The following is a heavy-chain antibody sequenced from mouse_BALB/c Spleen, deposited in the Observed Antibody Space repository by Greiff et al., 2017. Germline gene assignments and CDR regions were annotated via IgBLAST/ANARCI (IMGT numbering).Heavy chain of an antibody. CDR3: ARHEDGWSYAMDY. CDR1: GFAFSSYD. Sequence: EVQVVESGGGLVKPGGSLKLSCAASGFAFSSYDMSWVRQTPEKRLEWVAYISSGGGSTYYPDTVKGRFTISRDNAKNTLYLQMSSLKSEDTAMYYCARHEDGWSYAMDYWGQGTSVTVSS. D-gene: IGHD2-3*01. J-gene: IGHJ4*01. V-gene: IGHV5-12-1*01. CDR2: ISSGGGST.